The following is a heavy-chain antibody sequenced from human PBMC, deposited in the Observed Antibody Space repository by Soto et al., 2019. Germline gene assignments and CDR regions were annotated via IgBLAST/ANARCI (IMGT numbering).Heavy chain of an antibody. Sequence: EVQLVESGGGLVQPGGSLRLSCAASGFTFSSYWMHWVRHAPGKGLVWVSRINSDGSSTSYADSVKGRFTISRDNAKNTLYLQMNSLRAEDTAVYYCARDHVVSRNWLDPWGQGTLVTVSS. CDR2: INSDGSST. CDR1: GFTFSSYW. V-gene: IGHV3-74*01. D-gene: IGHD2-21*01. CDR3: ARDHVVSRNWLDP. J-gene: IGHJ5*02.